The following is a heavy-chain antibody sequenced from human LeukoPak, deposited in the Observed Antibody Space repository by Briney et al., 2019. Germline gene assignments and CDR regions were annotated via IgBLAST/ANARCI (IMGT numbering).Heavy chain of an antibody. CDR1: GGSISSSSYY. D-gene: IGHD5-12*01. Sequence: SETLSLTCTVSGGSISSSSYYWGWIHQPPGKGLEWIGSMYSSGSTYYNPSLKSRVTISVDTSKNQFSLKLSSVTATDTAMYYCARSGSGYLRYYFDYWGQGTLVTVSS. CDR2: MYSSGST. J-gene: IGHJ4*02. V-gene: IGHV4-39*07. CDR3: ARSGSGYLRYYFDY.